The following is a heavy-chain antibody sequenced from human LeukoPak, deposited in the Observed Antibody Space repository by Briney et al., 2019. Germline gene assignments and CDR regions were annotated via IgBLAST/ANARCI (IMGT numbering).Heavy chain of an antibody. CDR3: ARDSGGGSYSGY. J-gene: IGHJ4*02. V-gene: IGHV3-74*01. D-gene: IGHD3-10*01. Sequence: GGSLRLSCAASGFTFSTYWMHWVRQGPGKGPLWVACIDPGGSTITYADSVKGRFTISRGNAKNTLYLQMNSLRAEDTAVYYCARDSGGGSYSGYWGQGTQVTVSS. CDR1: GFTFSTYW. CDR2: IDPGGSTI.